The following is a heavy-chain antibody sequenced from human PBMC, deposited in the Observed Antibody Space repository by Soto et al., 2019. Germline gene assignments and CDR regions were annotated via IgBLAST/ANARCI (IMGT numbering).Heavy chain of an antibody. CDR1: GFTFTAYA. Sequence: EVQLLESGGGLVQPGGSLRLSCVASGFTFTAYAMTWVRQAPGKGLEWVSGTSDSGDTAYYADSVKGRFNISRYNSKNTLYLHLNCMRAEDTAVYSCAKGVCKDIRWTGRNDSWGQGNLVTVSS. J-gene: IGHJ4*02. D-gene: IGHD2-15*01. CDR3: AKGVCKDIRWTGRNDS. CDR2: TSDSGDTA. V-gene: IGHV3-23*01.